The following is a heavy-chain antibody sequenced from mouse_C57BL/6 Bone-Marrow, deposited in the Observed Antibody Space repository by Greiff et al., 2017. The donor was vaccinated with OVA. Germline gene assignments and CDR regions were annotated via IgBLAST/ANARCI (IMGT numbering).Heavy chain of an antibody. J-gene: IGHJ4*01. CDR2: FYSGSGSI. V-gene: IGHV1-62-2*01. CDR1: GYTFTEYT. CDR3: ARHEISSCYYYAMDY. D-gene: IGHD3-2*02. Sequence: QVQLQQSGAELVKPGASVKLSCKASGYTFTEYTIHWVKQRSGQGLEWIGWFYSGSGSIKYNEKFKDKATLTADKSSITGYMELIIFTSADSAVYFCARHEISSCYYYAMDYCGQGTSVTVSS.